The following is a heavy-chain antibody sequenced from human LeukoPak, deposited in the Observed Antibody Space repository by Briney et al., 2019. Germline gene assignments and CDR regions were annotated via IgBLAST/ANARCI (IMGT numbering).Heavy chain of an antibody. CDR1: GYTLTELS. V-gene: IGHV1-24*01. J-gene: IGHJ4*02. Sequence: ASVKVSCKVSGYTLTELSMHWVRQAPGKGLEWMGGFDPEDGETIYAQKFQGRVTMTEDTSTDTAYMELSSLRSEDTAVYYCATYRDANWGTDYWGQGTLVTVSS. CDR3: ATYRDANWGTDY. CDR2: FDPEDGET. D-gene: IGHD7-27*01.